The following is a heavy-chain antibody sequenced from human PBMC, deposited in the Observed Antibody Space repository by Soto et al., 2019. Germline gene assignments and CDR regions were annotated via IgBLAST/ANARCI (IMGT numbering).Heavy chain of an antibody. Sequence: QAHLVESGGGLVKPGGSLRLSCAASGFPFSEYYMSWIRQAPGAGLEWISYMSSSSQTRYYVDSVKGRFTVSRDNAKNVLYLQMNSLRVEDTAMYYCASGLTPFASWGQGTLVTVSS. V-gene: IGHV3-11*01. CDR2: MSSSSQTR. J-gene: IGHJ4*02. D-gene: IGHD1-20*01. CDR1: GFPFSEYY. CDR3: ASGLTPFAS.